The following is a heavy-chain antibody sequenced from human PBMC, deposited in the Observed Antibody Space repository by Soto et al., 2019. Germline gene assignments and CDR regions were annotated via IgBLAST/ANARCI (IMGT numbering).Heavy chain of an antibody. CDR3: AKGYGPWDYYMDV. J-gene: IGHJ6*03. D-gene: IGHD2-15*01. CDR1: GFTFSSYA. V-gene: IGHV3-23*01. Sequence: EVQLLESGGGLVQPGGSLRLSCAASGFTFSSYAMSWVRQAPGKGLEWVSAISGSGGSTYYADSVKGRFTISRDNSKNKLYMQMNSLRAEDTAVYYCAKGYGPWDYYMDVWGKGTTVTVSS. CDR2: ISGSGGST.